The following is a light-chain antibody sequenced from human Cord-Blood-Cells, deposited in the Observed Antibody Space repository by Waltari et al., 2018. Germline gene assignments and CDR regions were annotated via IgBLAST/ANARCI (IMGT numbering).Light chain of an antibody. V-gene: IGLV10-54*01. Sequence: QAGLTQPPSVSKGLRQTATLTCTGHSNNVGNQGAAWLQQHQGHPPKLISYRNNNRPAGISERLSASRSGNTASLTITGLQPEDEADYYCSAWDSSLSAWVFGGGTKLTVL. J-gene: IGLJ3*02. CDR1: SNNVGNQG. CDR2: RNN. CDR3: SAWDSSLSAWV.